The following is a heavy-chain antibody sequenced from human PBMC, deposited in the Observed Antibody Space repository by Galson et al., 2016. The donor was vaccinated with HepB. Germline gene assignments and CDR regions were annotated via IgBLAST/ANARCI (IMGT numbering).Heavy chain of an antibody. V-gene: IGHV3-15*01. J-gene: IGHJ3*01. D-gene: IGHD2-8*01. CDR1: QLPLTNAW. CDR2: IKNKLDGGTI. Sequence: SLRLSCAVSQLPLTNAWMSWVRQAPGKGLEWVGRIKNKLDGGTIDYAAPARGRLTISIDDPNNTLHLQMNSLKTEDTAGYYGTTDNGRLAFDVWGPGTKVTVSS. CDR3: TTDNGRLAFDV.